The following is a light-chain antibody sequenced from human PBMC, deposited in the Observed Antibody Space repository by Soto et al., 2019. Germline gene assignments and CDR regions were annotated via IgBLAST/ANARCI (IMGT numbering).Light chain of an antibody. CDR2: DAS. V-gene: IGKV1-33*01. J-gene: IGKJ4*01. Sequence: DIQMTQSPSSLSASVGDRVTITCQASQDINNYLNWFRQKQGKAPKLLIHDASSLETGVPSRFSGSGSGTDFTLTISGLQPEDIATYYCQQYDNLPALSFGGGTKVDI. CDR3: QQYDNLPALS. CDR1: QDINNY.